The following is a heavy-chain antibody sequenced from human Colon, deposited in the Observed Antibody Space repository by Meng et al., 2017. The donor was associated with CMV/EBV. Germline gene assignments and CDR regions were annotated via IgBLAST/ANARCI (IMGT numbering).Heavy chain of an antibody. CDR2: FFSSGST. V-gene: IGHV4-59*01. CDR3: AREGRGIAVAGTIHYYYGMDV. Sequence: SETLSLTCIVSGDSINGYYWSWIRQPPGKRLEWIGYFFSSGSTKYNPSLKSRATISQDTTKSQFSLNLNSVTAADTAVYYCAREGRGIAVAGTIHYYYGMDVWGQGTTVTVSS. J-gene: IGHJ6*02. CDR1: GDSINGYY. D-gene: IGHD6-19*01.